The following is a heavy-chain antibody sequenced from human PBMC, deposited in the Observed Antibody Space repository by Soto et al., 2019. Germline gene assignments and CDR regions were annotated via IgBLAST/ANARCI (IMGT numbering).Heavy chain of an antibody. CDR2: IDPSDSYT. Sequence: GESLKISCKGSGYSFTSYWISWVRQMPGKGLEWMGRIDPSDSYTNYSPSFQGHVTISADKSISTAYLQWSSLKASDTAMYYCARTGSGYDYYYYGMDVWGQGTTVTVSS. J-gene: IGHJ6*02. V-gene: IGHV5-10-1*01. CDR1: GYSFTSYW. D-gene: IGHD5-12*01. CDR3: ARTGSGYDYYYYGMDV.